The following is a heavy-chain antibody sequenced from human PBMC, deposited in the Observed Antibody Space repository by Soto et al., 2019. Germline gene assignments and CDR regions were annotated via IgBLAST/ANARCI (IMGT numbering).Heavy chain of an antibody. V-gene: IGHV1-18*01. CDR3: GRESSRSCHDY. D-gene: IGHD6-13*01. Sequence: ASVKVCCKASGYTFTSYGISWVRQAPGQGLEWMGWISAYNGNTNYAQKLQGRVTMTTDTSTSTAYMEPRSLRSDDTAVYYCGRESSRSCHDYWGQGPLVTVSS. CDR1: GYTFTSYG. CDR2: ISAYNGNT. J-gene: IGHJ4*02.